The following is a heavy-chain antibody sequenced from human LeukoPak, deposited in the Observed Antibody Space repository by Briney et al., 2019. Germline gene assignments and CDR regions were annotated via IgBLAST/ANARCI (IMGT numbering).Heavy chain of an antibody. CDR1: GDSLSSNSGA. J-gene: IGHJ4*02. Sequence: SQTLSLTCAISGDSLSSNSGAWNWISQSPSSGLDCLGRTYYRSTRYNDYAGSMKGRITISPDTSKNQFSLHLNSVTPEDTAFYYCAKVSVAVAGSFDYWGQGTLVTVSP. CDR3: AKVSVAVAGSFDY. D-gene: IGHD6-13*01. V-gene: IGHV6-1*01. CDR2: TYYRSTRYN.